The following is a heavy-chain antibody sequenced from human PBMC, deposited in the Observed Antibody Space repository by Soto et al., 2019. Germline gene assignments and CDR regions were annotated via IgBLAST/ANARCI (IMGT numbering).Heavy chain of an antibody. CDR1: GFTFTRYS. Sequence: GSLRLSCAASGFTFTRYSMNWVRQAPGKGLEWVSSISSTTNIYYGDSMKGRFTISRDNAKNSLYLEMNSLRAEDTAVYYCARESEDLTSNFDYWGQGTLVTVSS. J-gene: IGHJ4*02. V-gene: IGHV3-21*06. CDR3: ARESEDLTSNFDY. CDR2: ISSTTNI.